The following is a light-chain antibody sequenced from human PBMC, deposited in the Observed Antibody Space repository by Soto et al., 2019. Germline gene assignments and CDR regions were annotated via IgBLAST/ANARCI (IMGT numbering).Light chain of an antibody. CDR3: SSYTGSSTYVV. V-gene: IGLV2-14*01. Sequence: QSVLTQPASVSGSPGQSITISCTGTSSDVGGYNYVSWYQQHPGKAPKLMIYDVNNRPSXVSNRFSGSKSGNTASLTISGXXAXXEAXYYCSSYTGSSTYVVFGGGTQLTVL. CDR1: SSDVGGYNY. CDR2: DVN. J-gene: IGLJ2*01.